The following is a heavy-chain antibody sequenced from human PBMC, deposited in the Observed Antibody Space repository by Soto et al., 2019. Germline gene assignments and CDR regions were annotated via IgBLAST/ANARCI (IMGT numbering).Heavy chain of an antibody. CDR2: IIPIFGTA. CDR3: ARDHCSGGSCYGYFQH. V-gene: IGHV1-69*13. J-gene: IGHJ1*01. D-gene: IGHD2-15*01. CDR1: GGTFSSYA. Sequence: SVKVSCKASGGTFSSYAISWVRQAPGQGLEWMGGIIPIFGTANYAQKFQGRVTITADESTSTAYMELSSLRSEDTAVYYCARDHCSGGSCYGYFQHWGQGTLVTVSS.